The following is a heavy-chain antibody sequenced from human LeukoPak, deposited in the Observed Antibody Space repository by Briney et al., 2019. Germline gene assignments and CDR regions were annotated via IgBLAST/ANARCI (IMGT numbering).Heavy chain of an antibody. J-gene: IGHJ1*01. CDR1: GGSISSGSYY. CDR2: IYTSGST. Sequence: SETLSLTCTVSGGSISSGSYYWSWIRQPAGKGLEWIGRIYTSGSTNYNPSLKSRVTISVDTSKNQFSLKLSSVTAADTAVYYCASQGYCSSTSCYTLFRPEYFQHWGQGTLVTVSS. V-gene: IGHV4-61*02. CDR3: ASQGYCSSTSCYTLFRPEYFQH. D-gene: IGHD2-2*02.